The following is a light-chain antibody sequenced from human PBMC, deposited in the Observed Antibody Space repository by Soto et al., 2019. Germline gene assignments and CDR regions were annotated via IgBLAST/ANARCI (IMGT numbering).Light chain of an antibody. CDR3: SSYTSSSTWV. CDR1: SSDVGNYNY. J-gene: IGLJ3*02. CDR2: DVS. Sequence: QSALTQPASVSGSPGQSITISCTGTSSDVGNYNYVSWYQQYPGKAPKLMIYDVSNRPSGVSNRFSGSKSGKTASLTISGLQAEDEADYYCSSYTSSSTWVFGGGTKLTVL. V-gene: IGLV2-14*01.